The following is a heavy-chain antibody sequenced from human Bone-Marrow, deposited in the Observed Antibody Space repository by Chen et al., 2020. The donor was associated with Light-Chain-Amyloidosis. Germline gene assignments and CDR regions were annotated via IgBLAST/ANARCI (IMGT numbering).Heavy chain of an antibody. CDR1: GGTFSSYH. D-gene: IGHD4-17*01. CDR3: ARDRTYGDYGSYGMDV. Sequence: QEQLVQSGAEVKKPGSSVKGYCKAAGGTFSSYHVTWVRQAPGHGLEWMGVIIPFFGTTNYAQNFQGRVTITADKSTGTAYMELNSLTSEDTAIYYCARDRTYGDYGSYGMDVWGQGTTVTVTS. J-gene: IGHJ6*02. CDR2: IIPFFGTT. V-gene: IGHV1-69*06.